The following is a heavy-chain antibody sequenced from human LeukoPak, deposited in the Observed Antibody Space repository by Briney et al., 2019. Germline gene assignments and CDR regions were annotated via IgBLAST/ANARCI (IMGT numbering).Heavy chain of an antibody. D-gene: IGHD6-13*01. J-gene: IGHJ6*02. CDR2: IGTAGDT. V-gene: IGHV3-13*04. CDR1: GFTFSSYD. Sequence: GGSLRLSCAASGFTFSSYDMHWVRQATGKGLEWVSAIGTAGDTYYPGSVKGRFTISRGNAKNSLYLQMNSLRAGDTAVYYCARAGYPYGMDVRGQGTTVTVSS. CDR3: ARAGYPYGMDV.